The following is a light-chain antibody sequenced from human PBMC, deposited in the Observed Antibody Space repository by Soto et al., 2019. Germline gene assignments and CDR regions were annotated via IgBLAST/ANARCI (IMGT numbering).Light chain of an antibody. V-gene: IGLV2-14*01. Sequence: QSALTQPASVSGSPGQSIAISCTGTSSDVGGYNYVSWHQQYPGKAPKLMIYDVSHRPSGVSNRFSGSKSGNTASLTISGLQAEDGADYYCSSYTSSNTLVFGTGTKVTVL. J-gene: IGLJ1*01. CDR2: DVS. CDR1: SSDVGGYNY. CDR3: SSYTSSNTLV.